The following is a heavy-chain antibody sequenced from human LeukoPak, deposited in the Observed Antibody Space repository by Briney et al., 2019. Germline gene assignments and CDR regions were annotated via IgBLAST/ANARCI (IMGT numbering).Heavy chain of an antibody. CDR3: ARRDCSSISCYENFDY. Sequence: GESLKISCKGSGYNFTNYWIGWVRQMPGKGLEWMGIIYPGDSDTRYSPSFQGQVTISADKSISTAYLQWSSLKASDTAMYYCARRDCSSISCYENFDYWGQGTLVTVSS. V-gene: IGHV5-51*01. CDR1: GYNFTNYW. D-gene: IGHD2-2*01. J-gene: IGHJ4*02. CDR2: IYPGDSDT.